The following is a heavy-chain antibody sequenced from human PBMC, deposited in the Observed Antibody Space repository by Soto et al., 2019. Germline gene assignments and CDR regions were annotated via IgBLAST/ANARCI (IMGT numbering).Heavy chain of an antibody. J-gene: IGHJ5*02. Sequence: SETLSLTCTVSGGSISSGGYYWSWIRQHPGKGLEWIGYIYYSGSTYYNPSLKSRVTISVDTSKNQFSLKLSSVTAADTAVYYCATVTPSIAARKDWFDPWGQGTLVTVSS. CDR3: ATVTPSIAARKDWFDP. V-gene: IGHV4-31*03. CDR2: IYYSGST. CDR1: GGSISSGGYY. D-gene: IGHD6-6*01.